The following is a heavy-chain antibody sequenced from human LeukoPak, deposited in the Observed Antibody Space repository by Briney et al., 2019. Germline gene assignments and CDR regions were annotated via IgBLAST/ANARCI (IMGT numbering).Heavy chain of an antibody. D-gene: IGHD1-26*01. CDR3: ARLMDSGINHYYMDV. Sequence: GGSLRLSCAASGFTFSSYAMSWVRQAPGKGLEWVSGINLNGGSTGYADSVKGRLTISRDNAKNSLYLQMNSLRAEDTAVYYCARLMDSGINHYYMDVWGKGTTVTVSS. J-gene: IGHJ6*03. CDR1: GFTFSSYA. CDR2: INLNGGST. V-gene: IGHV3-20*04.